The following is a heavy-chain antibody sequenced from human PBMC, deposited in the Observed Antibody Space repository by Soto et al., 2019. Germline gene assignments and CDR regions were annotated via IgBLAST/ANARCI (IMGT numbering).Heavy chain of an antibody. V-gene: IGHV4-59*01. J-gene: IGHJ6*02. CDR3: ARGMYGSCGYYYAYYYGMDV. D-gene: IGHD3-22*01. CDR2: IYYSGST. Sequence: QVQLQESGPGLVKPSETLSLTCTVSGGSISSYYWSWIRQPPGKGLEWIGYIYYSGSTNYNPSLKSRVTISVDTSKNQFSLKLSSVTAADTAVYYCARGMYGSCGYYYAYYYGMDVWGQGTTVTVSS. CDR1: GGSISSYY.